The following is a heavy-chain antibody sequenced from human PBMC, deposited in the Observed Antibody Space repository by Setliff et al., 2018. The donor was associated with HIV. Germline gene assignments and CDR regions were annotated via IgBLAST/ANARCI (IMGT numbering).Heavy chain of an antibody. D-gene: IGHD3-3*01. V-gene: IGHV1-46*01. CDR3: AREGPLYDFWSGYIDY. CDR2: INPSGGST. J-gene: IGHJ4*02. CDR1: GYTFTNYY. Sequence: GASVKVSCKTSGYTFTNYYVHWVRQAPGQGLEWMGIINPSGGSTIYAQKFQDRVTMTRDTSTGTVYMELSSLRSEDTAVYYCAREGPLYDFWSGYIDYWGQGILVTAPQ.